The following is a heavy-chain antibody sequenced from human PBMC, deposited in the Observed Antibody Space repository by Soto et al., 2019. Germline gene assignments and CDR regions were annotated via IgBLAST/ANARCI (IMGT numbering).Heavy chain of an antibody. CDR3: GRRSLLVAPT. V-gene: IGHV4-39*01. D-gene: IGHD2-21*01. Sequence: PXETLSLTCTVSGGSISNTADYWAWIRQPPGKGLEWIGSIYYGGTTYYNPSLNSRVTVSADTSKNQFSLRLSSVTAADTAVCYCGRRSLLVAPTWGQGILVIVSS. CDR1: GGSISNTADY. J-gene: IGHJ4*02. CDR2: IYYGGTT.